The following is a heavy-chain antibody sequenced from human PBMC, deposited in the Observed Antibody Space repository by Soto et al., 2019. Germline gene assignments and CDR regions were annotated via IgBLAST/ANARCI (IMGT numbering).Heavy chain of an antibody. J-gene: IGHJ6*02. CDR1: GFIFNTYA. Sequence: GGSLRLSCAASGFIFNTYAMSWVRQAPGKGLEWVSTISNSGGGTYYADSVKGRFTISRDNSKNRLYLQMYSLRAEDTAVYYCANRPRYYNMDVWGQGTTVPVSS. CDR2: ISNSGGGT. V-gene: IGHV3-23*01. CDR3: ANRPRYYNMDV.